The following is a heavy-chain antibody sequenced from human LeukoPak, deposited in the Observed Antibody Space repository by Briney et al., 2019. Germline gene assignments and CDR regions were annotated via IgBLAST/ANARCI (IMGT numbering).Heavy chain of an antibody. J-gene: IGHJ4*02. V-gene: IGHV3-48*03. CDR2: ISSSGSTI. CDR3: AKDGRGIAVAPTYYFDY. Sequence: GGSLRLSCAASGFTFSSYEMNWVRQAPGKGLEWVSYISSSGSTIYYADSVKGRFTISRDNAKNSLYLQMNSLRAEDTAVYYCAKDGRGIAVAPTYYFDYWGQGTLVTVSS. D-gene: IGHD6-19*01. CDR1: GFTFSSYE.